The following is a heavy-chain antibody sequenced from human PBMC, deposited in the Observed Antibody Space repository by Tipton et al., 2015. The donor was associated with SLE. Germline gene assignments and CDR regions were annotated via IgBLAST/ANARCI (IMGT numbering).Heavy chain of an antibody. J-gene: IGHJ3*02. CDR1: GGSFSGYY. CDR2: INHSGST. V-gene: IGHV4-34*01. Sequence: TLSLTCAVYGGSFSGYYWSWIRQPPGKGLEWIGEINHSGSTNYNPSLKSRVTISVDTSKNQFSLKLSSVTAADTAVYYCARGLPGIVGATGAFDIWGQGTMVTVSS. CDR3: ARGLPGIVGATGAFDI. D-gene: IGHD1-26*01.